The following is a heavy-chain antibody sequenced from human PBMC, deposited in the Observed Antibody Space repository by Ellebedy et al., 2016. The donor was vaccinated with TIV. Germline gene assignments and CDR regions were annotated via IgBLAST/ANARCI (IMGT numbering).Heavy chain of an antibody. V-gene: IGHV4-31*03. CDR3: ARVRRAYSGYYIDV. Sequence: SETLSLTXTVSGGSISSTGYYWSWIRQHPGKGLEWIGYIYYSGSTYYNPSLKSRVTMSVDTSKNQFSLNLSSVTAADTAVYYCARVRRAYSGYYIDVWGHGTMVIVSS. CDR2: IYYSGST. CDR1: GGSISSTGYY. J-gene: IGHJ6*02. D-gene: IGHD5-12*01.